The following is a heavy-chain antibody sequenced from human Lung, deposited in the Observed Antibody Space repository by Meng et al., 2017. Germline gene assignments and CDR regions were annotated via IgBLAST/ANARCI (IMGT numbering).Heavy chain of an antibody. CDR2: INHSGST. Sequence: QGQLKHWGAGLLKPSETLSLTCVVSGGSFSDYYWSWIRQPPGKGLEWIGEINHSGSTNYNPSLESRATISVDTSQNNLSLKLSSVTAADSAVYYCARGPTTMAHDFDYWGQGTLVTVSS. V-gene: IGHV4-34*01. J-gene: IGHJ4*02. CDR3: ARGPTTMAHDFDY. CDR1: GGSFSDYY. D-gene: IGHD4-11*01.